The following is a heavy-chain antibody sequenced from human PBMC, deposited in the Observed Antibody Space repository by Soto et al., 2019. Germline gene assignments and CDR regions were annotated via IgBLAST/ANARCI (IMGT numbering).Heavy chain of an antibody. CDR1: GYIFTSFG. J-gene: IGHJ4*02. D-gene: IGHD3-10*01. CDR2: VRTYNGNT. Sequence: QVQLVQSGAEVKKPVASVKVSCKASGYIFTSFGITWVRQAPGQGLEWMGWVRTYNGNTKYAQKLQGRVTMSTDTSTSTAYMELRSLRSDDTAVYYCTRGAGQGSGSYDWGQGTLVTVSS. CDR3: TRGAGQGSGSYD. V-gene: IGHV1-18*01.